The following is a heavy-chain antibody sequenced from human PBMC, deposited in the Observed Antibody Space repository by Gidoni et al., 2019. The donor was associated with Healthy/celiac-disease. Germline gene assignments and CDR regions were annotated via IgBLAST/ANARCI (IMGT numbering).Heavy chain of an antibody. D-gene: IGHD1-26*01. CDR1: GFTFSSYS. CDR3: AREWFLGANDY. J-gene: IGHJ4*02. CDR2: ISSSSSYI. Sequence: EVQLVESGGGLVTPGGSLRLSCAASGFTFSSYSMNWVRQALGKGLEWVSSISSSSSYIYYADSVKGRFTISRDNAKNSLYLQMNSLGAEDTAVYYCAREWFLGANDYWGQGTLVTVSS. V-gene: IGHV3-21*01.